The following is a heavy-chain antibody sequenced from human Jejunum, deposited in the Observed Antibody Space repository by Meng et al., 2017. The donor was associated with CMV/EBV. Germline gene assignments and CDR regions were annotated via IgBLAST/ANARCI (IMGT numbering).Heavy chain of an antibody. D-gene: IGHD6-13*01. V-gene: IGHV2-5*02. Sequence: GTGVAWIRQPPGKDLEWLALIYWDNDTRYNPSLRSRLSITRDTYKNEVVLIMTNMDPVDTATYYCARSGGSTLFQENNWFDPWGQGTLVTVSS. CDR2: IYWDNDT. J-gene: IGHJ5*02. CDR1: GTG. CDR3: ARSGGSTLFQENNWFDP.